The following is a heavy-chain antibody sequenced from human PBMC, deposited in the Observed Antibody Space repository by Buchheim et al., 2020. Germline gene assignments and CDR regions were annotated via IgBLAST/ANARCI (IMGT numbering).Heavy chain of an antibody. V-gene: IGHV3-7*01. Sequence: VQLVESGGGVVQPGRSLRLSCAASGFTFSSYGMHWVRQAPGKGLEWVANIKQDGSEKYYVDSVKGRFTISRDNAKNSLYLQMKSLRAEDTALYYCARPAYSSPWDWFDPWGQGTL. D-gene: IGHD6-6*01. CDR2: IKQDGSEK. CDR1: GFTFSSYG. CDR3: ARPAYSSPWDWFDP. J-gene: IGHJ5*02.